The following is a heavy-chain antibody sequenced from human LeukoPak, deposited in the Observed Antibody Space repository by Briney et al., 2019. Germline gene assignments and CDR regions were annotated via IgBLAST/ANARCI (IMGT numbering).Heavy chain of an antibody. J-gene: IGHJ6*03. CDR1: GGSFSGYY. CDR3: ARGSKDGYNYYYDYYYMDV. V-gene: IGHV4-34*01. D-gene: IGHD5-24*01. CDR2: INHSGST. Sequence: PSETLSLTCAVYGGSFSGYYWSWIRQPPGKGLEWIGEINHSGSTNYNPSLKSRVTISVDTTKNQFSLKLSSGTAADTAVYYCARGSKDGYNYYYDYYYMDVWGKGTTVTVSS.